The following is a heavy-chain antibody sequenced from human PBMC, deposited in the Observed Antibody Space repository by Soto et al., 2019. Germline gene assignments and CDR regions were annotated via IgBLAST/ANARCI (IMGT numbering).Heavy chain of an antibody. CDR3: ARPSSSWYWNYFDY. Sequence: ASVKVSCKASGYTFTSYDINWVRQATGQGLEWMGWMNPNSGNTGYAQKFQGRVTMTRDTSMSTAYMELSSLRSEDTAVYYCARPSSSWYWNYFDYWGQGTLVTVSS. CDR2: MNPNSGNT. V-gene: IGHV1-8*01. D-gene: IGHD6-13*01. CDR1: GYTFTSYD. J-gene: IGHJ4*02.